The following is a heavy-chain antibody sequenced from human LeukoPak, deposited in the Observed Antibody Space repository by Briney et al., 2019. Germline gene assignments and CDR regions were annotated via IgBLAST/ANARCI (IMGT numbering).Heavy chain of an antibody. Sequence: GGSLRLSCAASGFTFSSYSMNWVRQAPGKGLEWVSSISSSSSSFIYYADSVKGRFTISRDNAKNSLYLQMNSLRAEDTAVYYCARGGSSPTNFDYWGQGTLVTVSS. CDR2: ISSSSSSFI. CDR3: ARGGSSPTNFDY. CDR1: GFTFSSYS. J-gene: IGHJ4*02. D-gene: IGHD2-8*01. V-gene: IGHV3-21*01.